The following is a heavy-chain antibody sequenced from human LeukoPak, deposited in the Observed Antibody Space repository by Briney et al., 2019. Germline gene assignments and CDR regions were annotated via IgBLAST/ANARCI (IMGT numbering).Heavy chain of an antibody. Sequence: SETLSLTCAVYGGSFSGYYWSWIRQPPGKGLEWIGEINHSGSTNYNPSLKSRVTISVDTSKNQFSLKLSSVTAADTAVYYCASPTDMVRGASYYYYGMDVWGQGTMVTVSS. CDR3: ASPTDMVRGASYYYYGMDV. V-gene: IGHV4-34*01. D-gene: IGHD3-10*01. CDR1: GGSFSGYY. CDR2: INHSGST. J-gene: IGHJ6*02.